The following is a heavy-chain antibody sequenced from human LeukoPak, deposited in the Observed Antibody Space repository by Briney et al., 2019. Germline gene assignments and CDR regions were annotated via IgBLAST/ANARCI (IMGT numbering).Heavy chain of an antibody. V-gene: IGHV3-23*01. J-gene: IGHJ4*02. D-gene: IGHD1-26*01. CDR2: ISGSGGST. CDR1: GFTFSSYA. CDR3: ATPAYRDRGGFEY. Sequence: GGSLGLSCAASGFTFSSYAMSWVRQAPGKGLEWVSAISGSGGSTYYADSVKGRFTISRDNSKNTVYLQMDSLRVDDTAVYYCATPAYRDRGGFEYWGQGTLVTASS.